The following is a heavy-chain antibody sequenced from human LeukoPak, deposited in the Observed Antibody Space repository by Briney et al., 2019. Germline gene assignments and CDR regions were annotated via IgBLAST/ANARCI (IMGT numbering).Heavy chain of an antibody. J-gene: IGHJ4*02. D-gene: IGHD3-9*01. CDR3: GRDRSATTHYDILAGPWGYFDY. Sequence: GGSLSLSCASSGFTFSSYEMNGVRQAPGKGLEWVSYISNSGSTIYYADSVKGRFTISSDNANNTLYLQMTSRRADDTAVYYCGRDRSATTHYDILAGPWGYFDYWGQGTLVTVSS. CDR1: GFTFSSYE. V-gene: IGHV3-48*03. CDR2: ISNSGSTI.